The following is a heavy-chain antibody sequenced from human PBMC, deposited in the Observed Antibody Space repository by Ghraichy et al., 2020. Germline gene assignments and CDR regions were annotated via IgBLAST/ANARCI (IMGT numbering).Heavy chain of an antibody. D-gene: IGHD3-10*01. J-gene: IGHJ4*02. Sequence: GESLNISCAASGFTFSTSAMSWARQAPGRGLEWVSGISDDGGSTYYADSVKGRFTISRDNPENTLYPQMDSLRAEDTATYYCAARFGELLFVFDFWGQGTLVTVSS. V-gene: IGHV3-23*01. CDR2: ISDDGGST. CDR1: GFTFSTSA. CDR3: AARFGELLFVFDF.